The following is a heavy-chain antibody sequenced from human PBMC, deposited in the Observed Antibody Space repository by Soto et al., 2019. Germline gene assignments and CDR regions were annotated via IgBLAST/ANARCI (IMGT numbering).Heavy chain of an antibody. D-gene: IGHD6-19*01. CDR1: GFTFSSYG. Sequence: QVQLVESGGGVVQPGRSLRLSCAASGFTFSSYGMHWVRQAPGKGLEWVAVISYDGSNKYYADSVKGRFTISRDNSKNTLYLQMNSLRAEDTAVYSSPIYSTGWYPLAYWCQGTLVTVSS. CDR3: PIYSTGWYPLAY. CDR2: ISYDGSNK. J-gene: IGHJ4*02. V-gene: IGHV3-30*03.